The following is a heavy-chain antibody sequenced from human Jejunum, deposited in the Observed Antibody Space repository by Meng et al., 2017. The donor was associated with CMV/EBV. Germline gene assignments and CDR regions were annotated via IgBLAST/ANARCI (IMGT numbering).Heavy chain of an antibody. CDR2: IWYDGSSK. CDR1: YA. J-gene: IGHJ6*02. V-gene: IGHV3-33*06. D-gene: IGHD5-18*01. CDR3: AKDRGTGYSYGLYYFYYGMDI. Sequence: YAMHWVRQAPGKGLEWVAVIWYDGSSKYYADSVKGRFTVSRDNSKNTLYLQMSSLRTEDTAVYFCAKDRGTGYSYGLYYFYYGMDIWGQGTTVTV.